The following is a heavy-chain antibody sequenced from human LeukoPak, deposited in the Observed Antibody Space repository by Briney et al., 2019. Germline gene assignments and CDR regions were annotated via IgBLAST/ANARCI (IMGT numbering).Heavy chain of an antibody. CDR2: IKEDGSEK. CDR1: DGSISSSNW. J-gene: IGHJ6*03. Sequence: ETLSLTCAVSDGSISSSNWWTWVRQPPGKGLEWVANIKEDGSEKYYVDSVRGRFTISRDNAKKSLYLQMNSLRAEDTAVYYCARDGVERWELLYDYYYMDVWGKGTTVTVSS. V-gene: IGHV3-7*01. D-gene: IGHD2-15*01. CDR3: ARDGVERWELLYDYYYMDV.